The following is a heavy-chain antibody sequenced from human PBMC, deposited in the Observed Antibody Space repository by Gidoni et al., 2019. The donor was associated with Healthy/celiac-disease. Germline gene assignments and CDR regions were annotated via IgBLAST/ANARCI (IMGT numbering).Heavy chain of an antibody. V-gene: IGHV3-23*01. CDR3: SSGVGAITEVKYYFDY. J-gene: IGHJ4*02. CDR1: GFTFSCDD. CDR2: ISGSGGST. D-gene: IGHD1-26*01. Sequence: EVQLLASGGGLVQPGGSLRLSCADSGFTFSCDDMSWVRQAPGKGLEWVSAISGSGGSTYYADSVKGRFTISRDNSKNTLYLQMNSLRAEDTAVYYCSSGVGAITEVKYYFDYWGQGTLVTVSS.